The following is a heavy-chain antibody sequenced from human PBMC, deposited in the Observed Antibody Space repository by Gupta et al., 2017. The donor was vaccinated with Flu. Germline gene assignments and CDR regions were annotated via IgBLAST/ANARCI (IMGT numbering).Heavy chain of an antibody. J-gene: IGHJ6*02. CDR3: AKDIAVAGSAPVYYYYGMDV. CDR2: ISGSGGST. D-gene: IGHD6-19*01. Sequence: EVQLLESGGGLVQPGGSLRLSCAASGFTFSSYALSWVRQAPGKGLEWVSAISGSGGSTYYADSVKGRFTISRDNSKNTLYLQMNSLRAEDTAVYYCAKDIAVAGSAPVYYYYGMDVWGQGTTVTVSS. V-gene: IGHV3-23*01. CDR1: GFTFSSYA.